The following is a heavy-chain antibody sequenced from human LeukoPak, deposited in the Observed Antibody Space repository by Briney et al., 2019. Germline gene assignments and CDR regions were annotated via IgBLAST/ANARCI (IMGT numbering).Heavy chain of an antibody. CDR3: AREPTYSSSWHTSCDY. V-gene: IGHV3-48*01. Sequence: GGSLRLSCAASGFTFSNYNMNWVRQAPGKGLEWVSYITGSSSTMYYADSVKGRFTISRDNAKNSLYLQMNSLRAEDTAVYYCAREPTYSSSWHTSCDYWGQGTLVTASS. D-gene: IGHD6-13*01. J-gene: IGHJ4*02. CDR2: ITGSSSTM. CDR1: GFTFSNYN.